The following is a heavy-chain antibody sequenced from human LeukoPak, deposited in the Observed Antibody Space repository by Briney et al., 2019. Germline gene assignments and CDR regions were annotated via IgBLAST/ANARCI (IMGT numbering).Heavy chain of an antibody. Sequence: PSETLSLTCALDGGSLTSYYWSWIRPPPRKGLEWIGEINHRGNTNNNPSIKSLITISVTTTKYQFLLKLSSVTAADTAVYYGARGRIVRGVIRYYYYYMDVWGKGTTVTVSS. J-gene: IGHJ6*03. D-gene: IGHD3-10*01. CDR3: ARGRIVRGVIRYYYYYMDV. V-gene: IGHV4-34*01. CDR1: GGSLTSYY. CDR2: INHRGNT.